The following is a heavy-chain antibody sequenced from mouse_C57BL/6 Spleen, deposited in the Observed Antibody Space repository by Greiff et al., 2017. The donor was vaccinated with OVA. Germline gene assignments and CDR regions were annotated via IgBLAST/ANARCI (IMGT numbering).Heavy chain of an antibody. CDR3: ARDKATLVATCWYFDV. D-gene: IGHD1-1*01. V-gene: IGHV5-4*01. J-gene: IGHJ1*03. CDR2: ISDGGSYT. CDR1: GFTFSSYA. Sequence: DVKLVESGGGLVKPGGSLKLSCAASGFTFSSYAMSWVRQTPEKRLEWVATISDGGSYTYYPDNVKGRFTISRDNAKNNLYLQISHLKSEDTAMYYCARDKATLVATCWYFDVWGTGTTVTVSS.